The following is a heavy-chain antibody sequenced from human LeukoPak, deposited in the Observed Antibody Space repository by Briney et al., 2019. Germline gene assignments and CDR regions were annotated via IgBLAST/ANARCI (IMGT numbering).Heavy chain of an antibody. D-gene: IGHD2-2*02. CDR1: GFTFSDYY. J-gene: IGHJ6*03. V-gene: IGHV3-11*04. Sequence: GGSLRLSCAASGFTFSDYYMSWIRQAPGKGLEWVSYISSSGSTIYYADSVKGRFTISRDNAKNSLYLQMNSLRAEDTAAYYCARDLVTYNYYMDVWGKGTTVTVSS. CDR2: ISSSGSTI. CDR3: ARDLVTYNYYMDV.